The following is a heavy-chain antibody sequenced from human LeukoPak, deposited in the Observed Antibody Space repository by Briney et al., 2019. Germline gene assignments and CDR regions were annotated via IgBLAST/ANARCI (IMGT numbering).Heavy chain of an antibody. Sequence: PGGSLRLSCAASGLTFDDYAMHWVRQAPGKGLEWVSLISGDGGSTYYADSVKGRFTISRDNSKNSLYLQMNSLRTEDTALYYCAKDTPPKDYYDSSGYYRHFYYWGQGTLVTVSS. CDR1: GLTFDDYA. CDR2: ISGDGGST. D-gene: IGHD3-22*01. CDR3: AKDTPPKDYYDSSGYYRHFYY. J-gene: IGHJ4*02. V-gene: IGHV3-43*02.